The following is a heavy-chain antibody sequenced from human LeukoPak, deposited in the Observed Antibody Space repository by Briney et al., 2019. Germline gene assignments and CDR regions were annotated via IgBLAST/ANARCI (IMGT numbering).Heavy chain of an antibody. CDR2: MNPNSGNT. V-gene: IGHV1-8*02. Sequence: ASVKVSCKASGYTFTGYYMHWVRQAPGQGLEWMGWMNPNSGNTGYAQKFQGRVTMTRNTSISTAYMELSSLRSEDTAVYYCARRRLGGRGNWFDPWGQGTLVTVSS. CDR1: GYTFTGYY. CDR3: ARRRLGGRGNWFDP. J-gene: IGHJ5*02. D-gene: IGHD3-16*01.